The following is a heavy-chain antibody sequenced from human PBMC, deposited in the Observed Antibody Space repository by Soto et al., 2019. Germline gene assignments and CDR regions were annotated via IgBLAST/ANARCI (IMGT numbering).Heavy chain of an antibody. V-gene: IGHV3-23*01. D-gene: IGHD3-10*01. CDR3: AIKSYFGSGTYDF. J-gene: IGHJ4*02. Sequence: GGSLRLSCAAVGLTIRNYAMSWVRQAPGKGLEWVSTILVSGDRTYYADSVKGRFTISRDNSKHTLYLQMSSLRAEDTAVYYCAIKSYFGSGTYDFWAQRPLVTVSS. CDR1: GLTIRNYA. CDR2: ILVSGDRT.